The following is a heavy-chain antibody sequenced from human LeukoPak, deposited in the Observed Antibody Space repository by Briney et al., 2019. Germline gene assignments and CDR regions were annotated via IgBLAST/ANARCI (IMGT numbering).Heavy chain of an antibody. D-gene: IGHD5-12*01. CDR1: GGSISSGSYY. CDR3: AREGVLATITLQRTPNWFDP. Sequence: PSETLSLTCTVSGGSISSGSYYWSWIRQPAGKGLEWIGRIYTSGSTNYNPSLKSRVTISVDTSKNQFSLKLSSVTAADTAVYYCAREGVLATITLQRTPNWFDPWGQGTLVTVSS. CDR2: IYTSGST. J-gene: IGHJ5*02. V-gene: IGHV4-61*02.